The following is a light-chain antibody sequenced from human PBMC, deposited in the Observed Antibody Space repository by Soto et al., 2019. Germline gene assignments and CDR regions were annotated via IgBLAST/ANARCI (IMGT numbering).Light chain of an antibody. CDR3: QQSYSTLWT. J-gene: IGKJ1*01. CDR1: QTISHY. Sequence: DIQMTQSPSSLSASVGNRVTITCRASQTISHYLNWYQQKPGKAPKLLIYAASSLQSGVPLRFSGSGSGTDFTLTISSLQPEDFATYFCQQSYSTLWTFGQGTKVEIK. V-gene: IGKV1-39*01. CDR2: AAS.